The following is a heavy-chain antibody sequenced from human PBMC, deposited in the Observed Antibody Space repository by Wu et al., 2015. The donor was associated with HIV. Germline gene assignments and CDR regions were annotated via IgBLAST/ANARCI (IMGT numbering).Heavy chain of an antibody. V-gene: IGHV1-8*02. CDR2: MNPKSGTK. D-gene: IGHD3-10*01. Sequence: QVQLVQSGAEVKKPGASVKVSCKASEYTFTAYYLHWVRQAPGQGFEWMGWMNPKSGTKEYAQRFQDRISLTMKTSINTAYMELRSLRYEDTAVYYCARPYGSDNYYNLGFDYWGQGSLITVSS. CDR1: EYTFTAYY. J-gene: IGHJ4*02. CDR3: ARPYGSDNYYNLGFDY.